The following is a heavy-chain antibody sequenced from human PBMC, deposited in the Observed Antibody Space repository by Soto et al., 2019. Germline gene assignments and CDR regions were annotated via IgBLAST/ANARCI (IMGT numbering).Heavy chain of an antibody. CDR2: IYHSGST. J-gene: IGHJ4*02. CDR1: GGSISSGGYS. D-gene: IGHD6-13*01. CDR3: ASSHAGAHITAAVH. V-gene: IGHV4-30-2*01. Sequence: QLQLQESGSGLVKPSQTLSLTCGVSGGSISSGGYSWSWIRQPPGKGLEWIGYIYHSGSTYYNPSLKSRVTISVDRSKNQFSLKLSSVTAADTAVYYCASSHAGAHITAAVHWGQGTLVTVSS.